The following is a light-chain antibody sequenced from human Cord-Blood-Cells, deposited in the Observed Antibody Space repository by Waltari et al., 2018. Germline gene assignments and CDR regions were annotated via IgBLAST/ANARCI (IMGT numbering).Light chain of an antibody. J-gene: IGLJ3*02. CDR3: CSYAGSSTWV. CDR2: EGS. V-gene: IGLV2-23*01. CDR1: SSDVGRYNL. Sequence: ALTHPASVSGSPGQSITIPCPGTSSDVGRYNLVSWYQQHQGKAPKLMIYEGSKRPSGVSNRFSGSKSGNTASLTISGLQAEDEADYYCCSYAGSSTWVFGGGTKQTVL.